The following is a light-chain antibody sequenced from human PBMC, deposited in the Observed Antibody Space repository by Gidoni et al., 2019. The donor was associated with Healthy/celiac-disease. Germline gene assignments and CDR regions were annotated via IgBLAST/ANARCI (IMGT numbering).Light chain of an antibody. V-gene: IGLV2-14*01. CDR2: DVS. J-gene: IGLJ1*01. CDR1: SSDVGGSNY. Sequence: QSALTQPATVSGSPGQSITISCTGTSSDVGGSNYVSWYQQHPGKAPKLMIYDVSNRPSGVSNRFSGSKSGNTASLTISGLQAEDEADYYCSSYTSSSTQVVGTGTKVTVL. CDR3: SSYTSSSTQV.